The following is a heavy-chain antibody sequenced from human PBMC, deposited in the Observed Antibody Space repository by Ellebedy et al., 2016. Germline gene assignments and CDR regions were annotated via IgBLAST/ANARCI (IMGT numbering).Heavy chain of an antibody. CDR2: INPSGGNT. CDR3: ARGDYGGKSPGRA. CDR1: GYTLTSYY. D-gene: IGHD4-23*01. Sequence: ASVKVSCXASGYTLTSYYMNWVLQAPGQGIEWLGIINPSGGNTNYAQKFQGRVSMATDTSTTTVYMELSSLRSEDTALYYCARGDYGGKSPGRAWGQGTLVTVSS. J-gene: IGHJ5*02. V-gene: IGHV1-46*01.